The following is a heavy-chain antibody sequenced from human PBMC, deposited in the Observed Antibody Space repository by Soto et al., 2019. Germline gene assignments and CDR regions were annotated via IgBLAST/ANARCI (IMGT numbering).Heavy chain of an antibody. CDR1: GFTFSGSA. CDR2: IRSKANSYAT. D-gene: IGHD3-10*01. V-gene: IGHV3-73*01. Sequence: GGSLRLSCAASGFTFSGSAMHWVRQASGKGLEWVGRIRSKANSYATAYAASVKGRFTISRDDSKNTAYLQMNSLKTEDTAVYYCTKPRSGSYSSFDYWGQGTLVTVSS. J-gene: IGHJ4*02. CDR3: TKPRSGSYSSFDY.